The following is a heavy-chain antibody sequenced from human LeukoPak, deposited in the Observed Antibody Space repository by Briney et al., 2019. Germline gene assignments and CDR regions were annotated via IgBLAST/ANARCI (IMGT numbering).Heavy chain of an antibody. J-gene: IGHJ4*02. Sequence: PGGSLRLSXAASGFTFSSYSMNWVSQAPGKGLEWVSYISSSSGAIYYAGSVKGRFTISRDNAKNSLYLQMNSLGVEDTAVYYCARDSAGYTAAATDYWGQGTLVTVSS. V-gene: IGHV3-48*01. CDR1: GFTFSSYS. CDR3: ARDSAGYTAAATDY. CDR2: ISSSSGAI. D-gene: IGHD6-13*01.